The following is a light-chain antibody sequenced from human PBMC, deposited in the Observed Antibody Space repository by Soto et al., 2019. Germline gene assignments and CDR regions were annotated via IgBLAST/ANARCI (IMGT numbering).Light chain of an antibody. V-gene: IGKV3-11*01. Sequence: EIVLTQSPATLSLSPGERATLSCRASQSVRNYLAWYQQKPGQAPRLLIYDASNRAAGIPARFSGSGSETDFTLSISSLEPEDFAVYYGQQRNVWPLTFGQGTKVEIK. CDR3: QQRNVWPLT. J-gene: IGKJ1*01. CDR1: QSVRNY. CDR2: DAS.